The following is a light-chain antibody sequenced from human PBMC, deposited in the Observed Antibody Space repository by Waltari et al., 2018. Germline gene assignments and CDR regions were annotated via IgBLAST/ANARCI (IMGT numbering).Light chain of an antibody. Sequence: DIVMTQSPDSLAVSLGERATINCKSSQSVLDSSNNKNYLAWYQQKPGQPPKLLIYWASTRESGVPDRFSGSGSGTDFTLTISSLQAEDVAVYYCQQYYSTLAFTFGPGTKVDIK. J-gene: IGKJ3*01. CDR3: QQYYSTLAFT. CDR1: QSVLDSSNNKNY. V-gene: IGKV4-1*01. CDR2: WAS.